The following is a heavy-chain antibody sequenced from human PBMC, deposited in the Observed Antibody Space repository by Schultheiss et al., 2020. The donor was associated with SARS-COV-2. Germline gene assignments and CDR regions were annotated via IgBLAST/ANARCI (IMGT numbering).Heavy chain of an antibody. CDR1: GFTFSSYG. D-gene: IGHD4-11*01. CDR3: ARGRATVHETYYAMDV. CDR2: ISYDGSNK. V-gene: IGHV3-30*03. Sequence: GGSLRLSCAASGFTFSSYGMHWVRQAPGKGLEWVAVISYDGSNKYYADSVKGRFTISRDNSKNTLYLQMNSLRAEDTAVYYCARGRATVHETYYAMDVWGQGTTVTVSS. J-gene: IGHJ6*02.